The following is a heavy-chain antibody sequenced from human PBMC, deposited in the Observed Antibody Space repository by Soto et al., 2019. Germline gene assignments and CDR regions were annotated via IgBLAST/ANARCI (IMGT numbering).Heavy chain of an antibody. D-gene: IGHD3-3*01. CDR3: ARDGGPVDAFDI. V-gene: IGHV4-59*01. Sequence: SETLSLTCTVSGGSISSNYWSWIRQPPGKGLEWIGYIYYSGSTNYNASLKSRVTISVDTSKNQFSLELSSVTAADTAVYYCARDGGPVDAFDIWGQGTMVTVSS. CDR2: IYYSGST. CDR1: GGSISSNY. J-gene: IGHJ3*02.